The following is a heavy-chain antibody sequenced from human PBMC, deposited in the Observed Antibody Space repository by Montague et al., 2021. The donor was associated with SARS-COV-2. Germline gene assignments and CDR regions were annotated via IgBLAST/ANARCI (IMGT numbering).Heavy chain of an antibody. CDR2: IYYSGST. V-gene: IGHV4-39*01. CDR1: GGSISSSSYY. D-gene: IGHD6-19*01. CDR3: ARQRRGGLVSTPRFFDY. Sequence: SETLSLTCTVSGGSISSSSYYWGWIRQPPGKGLEWIGSIYYSGSTYYNPSLKSRVTISVDTSKNQFSLKLSSVTAADTAAYYCARQRRGGLVSTPRFFDYGGQGTLVTVSS. J-gene: IGHJ4*02.